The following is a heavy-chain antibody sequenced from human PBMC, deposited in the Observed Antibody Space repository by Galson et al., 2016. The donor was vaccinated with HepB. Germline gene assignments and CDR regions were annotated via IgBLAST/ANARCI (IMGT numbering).Heavy chain of an antibody. V-gene: IGHV3-48*04. CDR3: ARGDGTNWDFDY. CDR2: ISGSSDKI. Sequence: SLRLSCAASGFAFSSHSMNWVRQAPGKGLEWLAYISGSSDKIYYGDSVKGRFTISRDNARNLLFLQMDGLRAKNTAVYFCARGDGTNWDFDYWGQGTLVTVAS. CDR1: GFAFSSHS. D-gene: IGHD7-27*01. J-gene: IGHJ4*02.